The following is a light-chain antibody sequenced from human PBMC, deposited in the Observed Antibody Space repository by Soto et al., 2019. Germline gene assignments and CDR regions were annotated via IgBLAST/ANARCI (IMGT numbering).Light chain of an antibody. CDR2: KAS. CDR3: QQYDSSPCT. J-gene: IGKJ1*01. CDR1: QSISSW. V-gene: IGKV1-5*03. Sequence: DIPMTQSPSTLSASVGDRVTITCRASQSISSWLAWYQKKPGKAPKLLIYKASSLESGVPSRFSGSGSGTEFTLTISSLQPDDFATYYCQQYDSSPCTFGQGTKVEIK.